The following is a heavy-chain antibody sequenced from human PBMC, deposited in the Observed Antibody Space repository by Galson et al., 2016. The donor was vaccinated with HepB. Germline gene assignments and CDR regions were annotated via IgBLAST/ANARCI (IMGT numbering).Heavy chain of an antibody. CDR2: IIPIFGTA. CDR3: ASHYCSGGSCYYYYYYYYGMDV. D-gene: IGHD2-15*01. CDR1: GGTFSNYA. J-gene: IGHJ6*02. Sequence: SVKVSCKASGGTFSNYAISWVRQAPGQGLEWMGGIIPIFGTANYAQKFQGRVTITADESTSTAYMELSSLRSEDTAVYYCASHYCSGGSCYYYYYYYYGMDVWGQGTTVTVSS. V-gene: IGHV1-69*13.